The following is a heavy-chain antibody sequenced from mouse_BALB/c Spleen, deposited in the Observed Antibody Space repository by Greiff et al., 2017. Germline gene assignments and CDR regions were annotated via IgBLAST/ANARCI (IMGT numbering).Heavy chain of an antibody. CDR1: GYTFTSYV. CDR2: INPYNDGT. Sequence: LVESGPELVKPGASVKMSCKASGYTFTSYVMHWVKQKPGQGLEWIGYINPYNDGTKYNEKFKGKATLTSDKSSSTAYMELSSLTSEDSAVYYCARDGNYVFDYWGQGTTLTVSS. V-gene: IGHV1-14*01. J-gene: IGHJ2*01. D-gene: IGHD2-1*01. CDR3: ARDGNYVFDY.